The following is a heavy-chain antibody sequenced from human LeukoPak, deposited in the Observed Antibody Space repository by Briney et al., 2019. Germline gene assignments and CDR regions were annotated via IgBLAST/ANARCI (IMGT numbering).Heavy chain of an antibody. CDR3: ARDHPNSSGWSGRVEAFDL. J-gene: IGHJ3*01. Sequence: ASVKVSCTASEFIFTGYYIHWVRQAPGQGLEWMGWINPNTGGTNYAQKFQGRVTMTRDTSISTAYMDLKSLRSDDTAVYYCARDHPNSSGWSGRVEAFDLWGQGTTVTVSS. D-gene: IGHD6-19*01. CDR1: EFIFTGYY. CDR2: INPNTGGT. V-gene: IGHV1-2*02.